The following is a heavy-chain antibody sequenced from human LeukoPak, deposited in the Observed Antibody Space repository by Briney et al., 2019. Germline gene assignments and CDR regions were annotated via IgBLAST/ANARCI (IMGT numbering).Heavy chain of an antibody. CDR3: AGGQLTNDY. D-gene: IGHD1-1*01. CDR2: INHSGST. V-gene: IGHV4-34*01. Sequence: SETLSLTCAVYGGSFIGYYWSWIRQPPGKGLEWIGEINHSGSTNYNPSLKSRVTISVDTSKNQFSLKLSSVTAADTAVYYCAGGQLTNDYWGQGTLVTVSS. J-gene: IGHJ4*02. CDR1: GGSFIGYY.